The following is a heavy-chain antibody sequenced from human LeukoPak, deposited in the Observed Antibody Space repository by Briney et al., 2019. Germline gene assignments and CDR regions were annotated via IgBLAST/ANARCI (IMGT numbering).Heavy chain of an antibody. CDR1: GGSISSYY. D-gene: IGHD1-26*01. J-gene: IGHJ5*02. V-gene: IGHV4-59*08. Sequence: PSETLSLTCTVSGGSISSYYWSWIRQPPGKGLEWIGYIYYSGSTNYNPSPKSRVTISVDTSKNQFSLKLSSVTAADTAVYYCATLNRDKIVGATWGQGTLVTVSS. CDR2: IYYSGST. CDR3: ATLNRDKIVGAT.